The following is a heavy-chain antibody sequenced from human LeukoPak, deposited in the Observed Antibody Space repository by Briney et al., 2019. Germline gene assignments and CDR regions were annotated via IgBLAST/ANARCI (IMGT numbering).Heavy chain of an antibody. CDR2: IRYDGSNK. V-gene: IGHV3-30*02. CDR3: AKDGYYYDSSGYRNKEYYYYYYMDV. D-gene: IGHD3-22*01. J-gene: IGHJ6*03. Sequence: GRSLRLSCAASGFTFSSYGMHWVRQAPGKGLEWVAFIRYDGSNKYYADSVKGRFTISRDNSKNTLYLQMNSLRAEDTAVYYCAKDGYYYDSSGYRNKEYYYYYYMDVWGKGTTVTISS. CDR1: GFTFSSYG.